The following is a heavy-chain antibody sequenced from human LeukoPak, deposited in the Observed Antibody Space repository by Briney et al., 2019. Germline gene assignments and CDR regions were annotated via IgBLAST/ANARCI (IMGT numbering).Heavy chain of an antibody. V-gene: IGHV1-8*01. CDR2: INLKSGNT. Sequence: GASVKVSCKASGYTFTSYDINWVRQATGQGLEWMGWINLKSGNTGYTQKFQGRVTMTRDTSISTAYMELSSLRSEDMAMYYCARVNGDIDYWGQGTLVTVSS. D-gene: IGHD4-17*01. CDR3: ARVNGDIDY. J-gene: IGHJ4*02. CDR1: GYTFTSYD.